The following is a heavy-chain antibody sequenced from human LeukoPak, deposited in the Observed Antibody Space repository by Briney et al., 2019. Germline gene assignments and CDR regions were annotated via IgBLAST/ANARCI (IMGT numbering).Heavy chain of an antibody. D-gene: IGHD6-19*01. V-gene: IGHV3-30-3*01. CDR3: ASRAEAVEGYYYYYGMDV. CDR2: ISYDGSNK. CDR1: GFTFSSYA. J-gene: IGHJ6*02. Sequence: GGSLRLSCAASGFTFSSYAMHWVRQAPGKGLEWVAVISYDGSNKYYADSVKGRFTISRDNSKNTLYLQMNSLRAEDTAVYYCASRAEAVEGYYYYYGMDVWGQGTTVTVSS.